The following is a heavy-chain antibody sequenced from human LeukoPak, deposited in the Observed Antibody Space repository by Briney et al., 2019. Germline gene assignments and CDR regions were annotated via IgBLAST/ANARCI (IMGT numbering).Heavy chain of an antibody. CDR3: ATAYQYGSGSYAQTYYYYYMDV. CDR1: GYTFTSYY. CDR2: FDPEDGET. V-gene: IGHV1-24*01. D-gene: IGHD3-10*01. J-gene: IGHJ6*03. Sequence: ASVKVSCKASGYTFTSYYMHWVRQAPGKGLEWMGGFDPEDGETIYAQKFQGRVTMTEDTSTDTAYMELSSLRSEDTAVYYCATAYQYGSGSYAQTYYYYYMDVWGKGTTVTVSS.